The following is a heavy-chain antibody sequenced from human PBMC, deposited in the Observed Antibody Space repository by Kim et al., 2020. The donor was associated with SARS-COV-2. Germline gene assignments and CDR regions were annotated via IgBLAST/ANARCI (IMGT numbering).Heavy chain of an antibody. CDR3: ARGSVNLLL. Sequence: KYYAESVKGRFTISRDNAEKSVSLQMNSLRAEDTAIYYCARGSVNLLLWGQGNLVTVSS. J-gene: IGHJ4*02. V-gene: IGHV3-7*01. CDR2: K. D-gene: IGHD1-26*01.